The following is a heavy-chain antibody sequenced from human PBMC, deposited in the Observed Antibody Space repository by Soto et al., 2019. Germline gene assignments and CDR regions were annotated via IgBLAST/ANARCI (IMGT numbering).Heavy chain of an antibody. CDR1: GGSISSYY. Sequence: PSETLSLTCTVSGGSISSYYWSWIRQPPGKGLEWIGYIYYSGSTNYNPSLKSRVTISVDTSKNQFSLKLSSVTAADTAVYYCARYSDSSGWYPHYFDYWGQGTLVTVSS. V-gene: IGHV4-59*08. CDR3: ARYSDSSGWYPHYFDY. J-gene: IGHJ4*02. CDR2: IYYSGST. D-gene: IGHD6-19*01.